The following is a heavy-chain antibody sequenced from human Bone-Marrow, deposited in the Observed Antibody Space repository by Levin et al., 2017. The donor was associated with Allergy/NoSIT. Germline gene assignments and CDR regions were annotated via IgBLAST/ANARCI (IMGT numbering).Heavy chain of an antibody. CDR2: IKSTGDGGTT. V-gene: IGHV3-15*01. J-gene: IGHJ4*02. CDR3: TTLGSGRTFDY. Sequence: GGSLRLSCAASGFTFTDAWMNWVRQAPGKGLEWIGRIKSTGDGGTTDYAAPVKGRFTISRDDSQSTVSLLMNSLKIEDTAIYYCTTLGSGRTFDYWRQGALVTVSS. CDR1: GFTFTDAW. D-gene: IGHD3-10*01.